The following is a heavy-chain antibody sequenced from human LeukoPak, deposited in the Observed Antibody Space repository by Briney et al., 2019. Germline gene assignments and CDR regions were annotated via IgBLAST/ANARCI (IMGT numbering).Heavy chain of an antibody. D-gene: IGHD6-13*01. CDR2: ISGNGNK. V-gene: IGHV3-30*03. CDR1: GFILSSHA. CDR3: ARGAYYSSTWYAFDP. J-gene: IGHJ5*02. Sequence: GGSLRLSCAASGFILSSHAMHWVRQAPGKGLEWVALISGNGNKFYSDSVKGRFTVSRGNSKNKLYLEVDSLRAEDTAVYYCARGAYYSSTWYAFDPWGQGTPVTVSS.